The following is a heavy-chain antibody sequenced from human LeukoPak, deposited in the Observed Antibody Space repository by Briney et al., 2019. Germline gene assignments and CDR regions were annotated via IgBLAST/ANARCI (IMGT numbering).Heavy chain of an antibody. V-gene: IGHV4-39*01. J-gene: IGHJ4*02. Sequence: SETLPLTCTVSGGSISRSTYYWGWIRQPPGQGLEWIGSIYYSGSTYYNPSLKSRVTISVDTSMNQCSLKLSSVTAADTAVYYCASIAAAGNEWGQGTLVTVSS. CDR2: IYYSGST. CDR3: ASIAAAGNE. CDR1: GGSISRSTYY. D-gene: IGHD6-13*01.